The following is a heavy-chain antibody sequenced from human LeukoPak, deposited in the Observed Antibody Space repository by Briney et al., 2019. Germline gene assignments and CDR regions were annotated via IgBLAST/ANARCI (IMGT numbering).Heavy chain of an antibody. D-gene: IGHD3-3*01. V-gene: IGHV3-21*01. CDR2: ISSSSSYI. J-gene: IGHJ4*02. CDR3: ARDSYDFWSGHDY. CDR1: AFTFNSYA. Sequence: KPGGSLRLSCAASAFTFNSYAMSWVRQAPGKGLEWVSSISSSSSYIYYADSVKGRFTISRDNAKNSLYLQTNSLRAEDTAVYYCARDSYDFWSGHDYWGQGTLVTVSS.